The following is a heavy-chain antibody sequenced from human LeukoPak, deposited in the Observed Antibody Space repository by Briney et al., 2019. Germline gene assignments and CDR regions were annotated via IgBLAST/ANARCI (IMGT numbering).Heavy chain of an antibody. Sequence: GGSLRLSCAASGFAFSSYWMSWVRQAPGKGLEWVANIKGDGSDKYYLDSLKGRFTVSRDNAKNSLYLQVNSLTADDTAVYYCARPFGSGTYYQFDLWGQGTLVTVSS. V-gene: IGHV3-7*04. CDR3: ARPFGSGTYYQFDL. CDR2: IKGDGSDK. D-gene: IGHD3-10*01. J-gene: IGHJ4*02. CDR1: GFAFSSYW.